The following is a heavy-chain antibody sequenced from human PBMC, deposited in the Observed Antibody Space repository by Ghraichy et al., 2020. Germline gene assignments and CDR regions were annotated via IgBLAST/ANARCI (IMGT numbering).Heavy chain of an antibody. CDR1: GASISSSDW. CDR2: MHHGGNT. CDR3: ARVPCYPSGFSDGSGYYWEMRWFDP. J-gene: IGHJ5*02. Sequence: SETLSLTCAVSGASISSSDWWTWVRQPPGKGLEWLAEMHHGGNTNYNPSIRSRVTISLDKSRNLLSLNVKSVTAADTAVYFCARVPCYPSGFSDGSGYYWEMRWFDPWGRGTLVTVAS. V-gene: IGHV4-4*02. D-gene: IGHD3-22*01.